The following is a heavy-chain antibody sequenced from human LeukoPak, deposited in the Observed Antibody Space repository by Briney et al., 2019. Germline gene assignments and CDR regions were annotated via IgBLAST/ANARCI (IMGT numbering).Heavy chain of an antibody. CDR3: AKDSGAALGYFAY. V-gene: IGHV3-30*18. CDR1: GFTFSSYG. D-gene: IGHD6-25*01. Sequence: PGRSLRLSCAASGFTFSSYGMHWVRQAPGKGLEWVAVISYDGSNKYYADSVKGRFTISRNNSKNTLYLQMNSLRAEDTAVYYCAKDSGAALGYFAYSGQGTLATVPS. J-gene: IGHJ4*02. CDR2: ISYDGSNK.